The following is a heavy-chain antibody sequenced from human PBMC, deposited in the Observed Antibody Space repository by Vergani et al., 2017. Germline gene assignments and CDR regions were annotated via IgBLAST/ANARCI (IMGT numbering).Heavy chain of an antibody. V-gene: IGHV1-2*02. CDR2: INPNSGGT. Sequence: QVQLVQSGAEVKKPGASVKVSCKASGYTFTGYYMHWVRQAPGQGLEWMGWINPNSGGTNYAQKFQGRVTMTRDTSISTAYMELSRLRSDDTAVYYCARLCVTTRAHYYYYYMDVWGKGTTVTVSS. D-gene: IGHD4-17*01. J-gene: IGHJ6*03. CDR3: ARLCVTTRAHYYYYYMDV. CDR1: GYTFTGYY.